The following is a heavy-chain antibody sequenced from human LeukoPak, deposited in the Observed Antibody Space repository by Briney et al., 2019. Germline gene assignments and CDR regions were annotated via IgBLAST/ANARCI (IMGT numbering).Heavy chain of an antibody. D-gene: IGHD3-22*01. CDR1: GFTVSSNY. CDR2: IYSGGST. Sequence: GGSLRLSCAASGFTVSSNYMSWVRQAPGQGLEWVSVIYSGGSTYYADSVKGRFTISRHNSKNTLYLQMNSLKAEDTAVYYCARHYYDSPYYFDYWGQGTLVTVSS. J-gene: IGHJ4*02. V-gene: IGHV3-53*04. CDR3: ARHYYDSPYYFDY.